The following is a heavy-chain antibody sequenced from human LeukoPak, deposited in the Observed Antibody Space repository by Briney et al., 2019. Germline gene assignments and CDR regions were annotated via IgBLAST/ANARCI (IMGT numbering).Heavy chain of an antibody. Sequence: GGSLRLSCAASGFIFSSYEMNWVRQAAGRGLEWVSYISTTGSSIYYADSVKGRFTISRDNVKILLYLQMNSLRAEDTAVYYRARVQRGIAVALDYWGQGTLATVSS. CDR3: ARVQRGIAVALDY. J-gene: IGHJ4*02. CDR2: ISTTGSSI. V-gene: IGHV3-48*03. CDR1: GFIFSSYE. D-gene: IGHD6-19*01.